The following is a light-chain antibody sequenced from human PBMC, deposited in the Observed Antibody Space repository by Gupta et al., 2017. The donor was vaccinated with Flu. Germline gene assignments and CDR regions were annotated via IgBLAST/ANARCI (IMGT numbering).Light chain of an antibody. V-gene: IGKV1-39*01. CDR3: QQSYSTPLT. Sequence: PSSLSASVGDRVTITCRASQGISSYLNWYQQKPGNAPSLLIYTASSLQSGIPSRGSGSGSGTDFTLTISTLQPEDVATYYCQQSYSTPLTFGGGTKVEIK. CDR2: TAS. J-gene: IGKJ4*01. CDR1: QGISSY.